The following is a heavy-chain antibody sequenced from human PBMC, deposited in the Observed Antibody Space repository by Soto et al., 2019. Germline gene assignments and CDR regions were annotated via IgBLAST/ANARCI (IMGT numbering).Heavy chain of an antibody. J-gene: IGHJ4*02. Sequence: EVQLLESGGGLVQPGGSLRLSCAASGFTFSSSAISWVRQAPGKGLEWVSAISGSGGSTYYADSVKGRFTISRDNSKNTLYLQMNSLRAEDTAVYYCAKYFGIAAAGEVSWGQGTLVTVSS. CDR3: AKYFGIAAAGEVS. CDR2: ISGSGGST. D-gene: IGHD6-13*01. CDR1: GFTFSSSA. V-gene: IGHV3-23*01.